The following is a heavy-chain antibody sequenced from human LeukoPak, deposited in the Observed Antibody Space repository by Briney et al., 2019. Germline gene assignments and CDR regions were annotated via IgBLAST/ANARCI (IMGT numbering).Heavy chain of an antibody. D-gene: IGHD2-15*01. Sequence: GGSLRLSCAASGFTFSTYRMNWVRQAPGKGLEWVSQISSTSSAMYYADSVKGRFSISRDNAKNSLYLQMNSLRAEDMALYYCTKDDSGGAFDIWGQGTMVTVSS. CDR2: ISSTSSAM. V-gene: IGHV3-48*04. J-gene: IGHJ3*02. CDR3: TKDDSGGAFDI. CDR1: GFTFSTYR.